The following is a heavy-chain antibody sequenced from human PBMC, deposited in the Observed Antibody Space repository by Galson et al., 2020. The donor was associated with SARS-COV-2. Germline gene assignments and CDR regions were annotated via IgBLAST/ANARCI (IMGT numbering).Heavy chain of an antibody. J-gene: IGHJ1*01. CDR2: IDPSDSYT. CDR1: GYSFTTYW. CDR3: ARHVSAYTSSPRHFYH. Sequence: GESLKISCMGSGYSFTTYWISWVRQMPGKGLEWMGKIDPSDSYTNYSPSFQGHVTISADKSISTAYLQWSSLQASDTAMYFCARHVSAYTSSPRHFYHWGQGTLVTVSS. V-gene: IGHV5-10-1*01. D-gene: IGHD6-13*01.